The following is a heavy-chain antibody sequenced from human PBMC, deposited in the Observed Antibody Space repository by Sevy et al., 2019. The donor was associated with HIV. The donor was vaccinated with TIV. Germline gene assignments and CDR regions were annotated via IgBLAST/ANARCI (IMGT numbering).Heavy chain of an antibody. V-gene: IGHV3-23*01. CDR2: ISGSGGDT. Sequence: GGSLRLSCAASGFIFSSYAMSWVRQSPGKGLEWVSSISGSGGDTYYADSVKGRFSVSRDNSKNTLYMQMNSLRAEDTAIYYCAKAAGTVHSTLTPELNWGQGTLVTVSS. CDR1: GFIFSSYA. CDR3: AKAAGTVHSTLTPELN. D-gene: IGHD6-13*01. J-gene: IGHJ4*02.